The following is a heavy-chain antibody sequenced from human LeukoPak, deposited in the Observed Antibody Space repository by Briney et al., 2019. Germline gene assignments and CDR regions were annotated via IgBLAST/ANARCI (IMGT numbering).Heavy chain of an antibody. Sequence: ASVKVSCKASGYTFTGYYMHWVRQAPGQGLEWMGWINPNSGGTNYAQKFQGRVTMTRDTPISTAYMELSRLRSDDTAVYYCARDMRDGFNWFDPWGQGTLVTVSS. CDR2: INPNSGGT. CDR1: GYTFTGYY. J-gene: IGHJ5*02. V-gene: IGHV1-2*02. D-gene: IGHD5-24*01. CDR3: ARDMRDGFNWFDP.